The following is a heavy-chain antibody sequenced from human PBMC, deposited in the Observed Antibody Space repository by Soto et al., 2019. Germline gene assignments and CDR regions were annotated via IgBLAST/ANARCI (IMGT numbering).Heavy chain of an antibody. Sequence: QVQLVQSGAEVKKPGSSVKVSCKASGGTFSSYTISWVRQAPGQGLEWMGRIIPILGIANYAEKFQGRVTXXADKSTSTAYMELSSLRSEDTAVYYCARGDGYNRYWGQGTLVTVSS. D-gene: IGHD5-12*01. CDR2: IIPILGIA. V-gene: IGHV1-69*02. J-gene: IGHJ4*02. CDR1: GGTFSSYT. CDR3: ARGDGYNRY.